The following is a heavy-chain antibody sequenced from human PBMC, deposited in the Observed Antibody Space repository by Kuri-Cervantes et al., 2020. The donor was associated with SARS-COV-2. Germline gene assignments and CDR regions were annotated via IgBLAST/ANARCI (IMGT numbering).Heavy chain of an antibody. CDR3: ARGYCSSTSCYDAFDI. D-gene: IGHD2-2*01. CDR1: GGSISSYY. J-gene: IGHJ3*02. V-gene: IGHV4-39*07. Sequence: SETLSLTCTVSGGSISSYYWSWIRQPPGKGLEWIGSIYYSGSTYYNPSLKSRVTISVDTSKNQFSLKLSSVTAADTAVYYCARGYCSSTSCYDAFDIWAKGQWSPSPQ. CDR2: IYYSGST.